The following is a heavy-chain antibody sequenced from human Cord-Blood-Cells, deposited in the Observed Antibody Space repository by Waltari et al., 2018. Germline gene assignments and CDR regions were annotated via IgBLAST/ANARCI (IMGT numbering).Heavy chain of an antibody. J-gene: IGHJ2*01. CDR2: IIPIFGTA. CDR3: ASAELEYWYFDL. V-gene: IGHV1-69*01. CDR1: GGTFRSYA. D-gene: IGHD1-1*01. Sequence: QVQLVQSGAEVTKPGSSVKVSCKASGGTFRSYAIRWVRQAPGQGLEWMGGIIPIFGTANYAQKFQGRVTITADESTSTAYMELSSLRSEDTAVYYCASAELEYWYFDLWGRGTLVTVSS.